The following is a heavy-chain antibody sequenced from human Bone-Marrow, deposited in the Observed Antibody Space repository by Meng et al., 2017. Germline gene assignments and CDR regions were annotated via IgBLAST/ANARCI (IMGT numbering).Heavy chain of an antibody. J-gene: IGHJ4*02. CDR1: GYTFPDHN. CDR2: INPKPGDT. CDR3: ARDEDISAAGKLFGDY. D-gene: IGHD6-25*01. V-gene: IGHV1-2*06. Sequence: GPRGQSCPEGTTPGASVNVSFKPSGYTFPDHNLPWGRPAPGQGLEWMGRINPKPGDTHYAQKFQARVTMTGDTSISTAYMELSGLRSDDTAMYYCARDEDISAAGKLFGDYWGQGTLVTVSS.